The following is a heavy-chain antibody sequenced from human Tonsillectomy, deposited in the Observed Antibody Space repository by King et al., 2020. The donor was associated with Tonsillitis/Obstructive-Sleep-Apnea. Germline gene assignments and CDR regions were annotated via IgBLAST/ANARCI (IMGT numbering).Heavy chain of an antibody. V-gene: IGHV3-53*01. Sequence: VQLVESGGGLIQPGGSLRLSCAASGFTVNSNDMSWVRQATGKGLEWVSVIYAAGSTYYADSVKGRFTISRDNSKNTVYFQMSSLRVEDTAVYYCARDGYCGGDCYWGQGTLVTVSS. CDR3: ARDGYCGGDCY. J-gene: IGHJ4*02. D-gene: IGHD2-21*01. CDR1: GFTVNSND. CDR2: IYAAGST.